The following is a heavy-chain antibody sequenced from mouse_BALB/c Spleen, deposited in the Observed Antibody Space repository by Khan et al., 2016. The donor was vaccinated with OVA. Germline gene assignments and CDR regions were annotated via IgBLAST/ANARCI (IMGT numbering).Heavy chain of an antibody. D-gene: IGHD2-2*01. J-gene: IGHJ4*01. CDR2: IWSDGST. Sequence: QVQLKQSGPGLVAPSQSLSITCTISGFSLTSYGVHWVRQPPGKGLEWLVVIWSDGSTTYNSALKSRLSISKDNSKSQVFLKMNSLQTEDTAMYYCAIHDGYDHYYAMDYWGQGTSVTVSS. V-gene: IGHV2-6-1*01. CDR3: AIHDGYDHYYAMDY. CDR1: GFSLTSYG.